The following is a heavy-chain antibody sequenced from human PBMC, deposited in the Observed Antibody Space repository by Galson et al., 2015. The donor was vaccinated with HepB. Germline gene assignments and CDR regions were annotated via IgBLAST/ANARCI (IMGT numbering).Heavy chain of an antibody. V-gene: IGHV3-30-3*01. CDR3: ARDPASYYYDSSGYSFFDY. D-gene: IGHD3-22*01. CDR2: ISYDGSNK. CDR1: GFTFSSYA. J-gene: IGHJ4*02. Sequence: SLRLSCAASGFTFSSYAMHWVRQAPGKGLEWVAVISYDGSNKYYADSVKGRFTISRDNSKNTLYLQMNSLRAEDTAVYYCARDPASYYYDSSGYSFFDYWGQGTLVTVSS.